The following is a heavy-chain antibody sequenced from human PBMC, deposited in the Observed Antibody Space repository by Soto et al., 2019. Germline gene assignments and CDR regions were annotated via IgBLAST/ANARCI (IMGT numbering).Heavy chain of an antibody. Sequence: GWSLRLSCAASGFTFSSYSMNLVRQAPGKGLEWVSSISSSSSYIYYADSVKGRSTISRDNAKNSLYLQMDRLRAEDTAVYYCARVQAVAGNAYYYYYGMEVWGKGTTVTVSS. V-gene: IGHV3-21*01. D-gene: IGHD6-19*01. CDR1: GFTFSSYS. CDR2: ISSSSSYI. CDR3: ARVQAVAGNAYYYYYGMEV. J-gene: IGHJ6*04.